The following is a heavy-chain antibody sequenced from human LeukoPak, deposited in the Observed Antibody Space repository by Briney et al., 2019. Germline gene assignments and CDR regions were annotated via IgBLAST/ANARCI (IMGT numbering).Heavy chain of an antibody. V-gene: IGHV3-48*01. CDR3: ARGGYYDSSGYYPRDYYYYMDV. CDR1: GFTFSNYG. J-gene: IGHJ6*03. CDR2: ISSSSSTI. D-gene: IGHD3-22*01. Sequence: GGSLRLSCAASGFTFSNYGMHWVRQGPGKGLEWVSYISSSSSTIYYADSVKGRFTISRDNAKNSLYLQMNSLRAEDTAVYYCARGGYYDSSGYYPRDYYYYMDVWGKGTTVTVSS.